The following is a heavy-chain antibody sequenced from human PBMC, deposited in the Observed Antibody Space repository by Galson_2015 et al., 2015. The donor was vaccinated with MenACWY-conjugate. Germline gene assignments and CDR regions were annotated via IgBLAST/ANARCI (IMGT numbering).Heavy chain of an antibody. CDR1: GFTFSSHW. V-gene: IGHV3-7*03. Sequence: SLRLSCAASGFTFSSHWMSWVRQAPGKGLEWVANIKQDGSEKYYVDSVKGRFTISRDNAKNSLYLQMNSLRAEDTAVYYCARAMPYCSGGSCYERSYWHFDLWGRGTLVTVSS. D-gene: IGHD2-15*01. J-gene: IGHJ2*01. CDR3: ARAMPYCSGGSCYERSYWHFDL. CDR2: IKQDGSEK.